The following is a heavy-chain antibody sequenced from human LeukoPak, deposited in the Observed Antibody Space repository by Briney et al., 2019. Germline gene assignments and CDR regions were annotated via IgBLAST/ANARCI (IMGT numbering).Heavy chain of an antibody. J-gene: IGHJ6*03. V-gene: IGHV3-21*01. CDR2: ISSSSSYI. CDR3: ARLIRSITMVRGVFYYYMDV. D-gene: IGHD3-10*01. CDR1: GFTFSSYS. Sequence: GGSLRLSCAASGFTFSSYSMNWVRQAPGKGLEWVSSISSSSSYIYYADSVKGRFTISRDNAKNSLYLQMNSLRAEDTAVYYCARLIRSITMVRGVFYYYMDVWGKGTTVTASS.